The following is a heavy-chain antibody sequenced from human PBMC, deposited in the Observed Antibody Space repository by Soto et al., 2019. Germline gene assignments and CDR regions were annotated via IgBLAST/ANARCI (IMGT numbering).Heavy chain of an antibody. CDR2: ISGSGGST. Sequence: GSLRLRCSASGFTFSSYAMSWVSPAPGKGLEWVSAISGSGGSTYYADSVEGRFTISRDNSKNTLYLQMNSLRAEDTAVYYWARHHDSHHYGMEGGGRGTTGDVSS. D-gene: IGHD3-3*01. J-gene: IGHJ6*02. CDR3: ARHHDSHHYGMEG. CDR1: GFTFSSYA. V-gene: IGHV3-23*01.